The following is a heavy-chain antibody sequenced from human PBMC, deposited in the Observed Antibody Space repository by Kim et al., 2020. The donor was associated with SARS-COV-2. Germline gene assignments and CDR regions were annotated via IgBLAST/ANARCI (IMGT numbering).Heavy chain of an antibody. CDR1: GFTFSNYW. D-gene: IGHD3-16*01. Sequence: GGSLRLSCAASGFTFSNYWMTWVRQAPGKGLEWVATIKENGDSVKGRFTIFRDNAKNSLHLQMNSLRVEDTAVYYCARATWDYWAQGTLATVSS. J-gene: IGHJ4*02. CDR3: ARATWDY. CDR2: IKENG. V-gene: IGHV3-7*01.